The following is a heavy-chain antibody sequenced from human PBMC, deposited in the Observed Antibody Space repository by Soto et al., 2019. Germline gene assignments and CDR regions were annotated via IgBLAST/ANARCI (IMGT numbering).Heavy chain of an antibody. CDR1: GGTFSSYA. Sequence: QVQLVQSGAEVKKPGSSVKVSCKASGGTFSSYAISWVRQDPVQGLEWMGGIIPIFGTANNAQKFQGRVTITADESTSTAYMKMSSLRSEDTAVYYCARQTYIEAAGMDYYYYGMDVWGQGTTVTVYS. CDR3: ARQTYIEAAGMDYYYYGMDV. J-gene: IGHJ6*02. V-gene: IGHV1-69*01. CDR2: IIPIFGTA. D-gene: IGHD6-13*01.